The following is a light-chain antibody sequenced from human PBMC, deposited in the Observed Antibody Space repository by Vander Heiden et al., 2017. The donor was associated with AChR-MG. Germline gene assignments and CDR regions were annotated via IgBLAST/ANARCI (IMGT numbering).Light chain of an antibody. CDR1: KLGDKY. Sequence: SYELPQPPSVSVSPGQTASITCSGDKLGDKYACWYQQEPGQSPVLVIYQDSKRPSGIPVRFSGSNSGNTATLTISGTQAMDEADYYCQAWDSSTGVFGGGTKLTVL. CDR3: QAWDSSTGV. CDR2: QDS. V-gene: IGLV3-1*01. J-gene: IGLJ2*01.